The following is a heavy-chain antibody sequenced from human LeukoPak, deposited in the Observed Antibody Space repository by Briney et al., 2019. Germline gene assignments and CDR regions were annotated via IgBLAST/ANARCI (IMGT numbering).Heavy chain of an antibody. CDR2: ISGSGGST. D-gene: IGHD6-13*01. Sequence: GGSLRLSCAASGFIFDDYAMHWVRQAPGKGLEWVSAISGSGGSTYYADSVKGRFTISRDNSKNTLYLQMNSLRAEDTAVYYCAKDAAASTRGLDYWGQGTLVTVSS. CDR3: AKDAAASTRGLDY. CDR1: GFIFDDYA. V-gene: IGHV3-23*01. J-gene: IGHJ4*02.